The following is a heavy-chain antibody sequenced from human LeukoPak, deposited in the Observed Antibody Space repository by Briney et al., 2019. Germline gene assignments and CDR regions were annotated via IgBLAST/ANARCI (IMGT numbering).Heavy chain of an antibody. CDR2: IRYNGRTT. CDR1: GFTFSSSG. V-gene: IGHV3-30*02. J-gene: IGHJ3*02. D-gene: IGHD1-26*01. Sequence: PGGSLRLSCVASGFTFSSSGMHWVRQAPGKGLEWVAFIRYNGRTTYYADSVKGRFTISRDNAKNSLYLQMNSLRAEDTAVYYCARDPTSSWETAFDIWGQGTMVTVSS. CDR3: ARDPTSSWETAFDI.